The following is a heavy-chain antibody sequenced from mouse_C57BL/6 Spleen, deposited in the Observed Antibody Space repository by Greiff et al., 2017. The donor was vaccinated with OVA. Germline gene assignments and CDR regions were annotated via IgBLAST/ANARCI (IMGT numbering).Heavy chain of an antibody. V-gene: IGHV1-69*01. CDR1: GYTFTSYW. Sequence: QVQLQQSGAELVMPGASVKLSCKASGYTFTSYWMHWVKQRPGQGLEWIGEIDPSDSYTNYNQKFKGKSTLTVDKSSSTAYMQLSSLTSEDSAVYYCARFDSGAMDYWGQGTSVTVSS. CDR2: IDPSDSYT. CDR3: ARFDSGAMDY. J-gene: IGHJ4*01. D-gene: IGHD2-4*01.